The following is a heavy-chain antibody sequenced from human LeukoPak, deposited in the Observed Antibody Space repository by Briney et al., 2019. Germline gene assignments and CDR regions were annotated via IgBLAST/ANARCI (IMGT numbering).Heavy chain of an antibody. V-gene: IGHV4-34*01. CDR1: GGSFSGYY. CDR3: ARAFGDFWSGYRRGDYYYYMDV. CDR2: INHSGST. Sequence: SETLSLTCAVYGGSFSGYYWSWIRQPPGKGLEWIGEINHSGSTNYNPSLKSRVTISVDTSKNQFSLKLSSVTAAGTAVYYCARAFGDFWSGYRRGDYYYYMDVWGKGTTVTASS. J-gene: IGHJ6*03. D-gene: IGHD3-3*01.